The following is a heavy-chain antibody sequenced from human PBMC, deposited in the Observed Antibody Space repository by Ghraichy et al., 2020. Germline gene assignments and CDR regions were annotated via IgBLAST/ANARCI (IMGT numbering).Heavy chain of an antibody. D-gene: IGHD4-23*01. J-gene: IGHJ6*02. CDR2: ISSSGRSI. Sequence: LSLTCVGSGFTFSGYSMNWVRQSPGKGLEWVSYISSSGRSIFYADSVKGRFTISRDNAKNSLSLQMNSLRDEDTAVYYCARGSTVVRFYYYGGLDVWGQGTTVTVSS. CDR1: GFTFSGYS. CDR3: ARGSTVVRFYYYGGLDV. V-gene: IGHV3-48*02.